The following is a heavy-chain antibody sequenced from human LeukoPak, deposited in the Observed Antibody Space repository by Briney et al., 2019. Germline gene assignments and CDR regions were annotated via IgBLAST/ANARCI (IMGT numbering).Heavy chain of an antibody. CDR3: AREVRDSSYDY. D-gene: IGHD6-13*01. CDR2: ISAYNGNT. J-gene: IGHJ4*02. CDR1: GYTFTSYA. Sequence: ASVKVSCKASGYTFTSYAMNWVRQAPGQGLEWMGWISAYNGNTNYAQKFQGRVTMTTDTSTSTVYMELRSLRSDDTAVFYCAREVRDSSYDYWGQGTLVTVSS. V-gene: IGHV1-18*01.